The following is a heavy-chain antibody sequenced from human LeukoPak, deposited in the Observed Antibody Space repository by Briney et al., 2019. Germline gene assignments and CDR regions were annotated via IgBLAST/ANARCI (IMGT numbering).Heavy chain of an antibody. CDR2: IYTSGST. J-gene: IGHJ6*03. CDR1: GGSISSYY. CDR3: ARSVAVAGTNYYYFYYMDV. V-gene: IGHV4-4*09. D-gene: IGHD6-19*01. Sequence: PSETLSLTCTVSGGSISSYYWSWIRQPPGKGLEWIGYIYTSGSTNYKPSLKSRVTISVDTSKNQCSLKLSSVTAADTAVYYCARSVAVAGTNYYYFYYMDVWGKGTAVTVSS.